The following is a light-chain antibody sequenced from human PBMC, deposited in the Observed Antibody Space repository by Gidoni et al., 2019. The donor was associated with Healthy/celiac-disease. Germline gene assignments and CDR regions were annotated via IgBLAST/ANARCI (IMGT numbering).Light chain of an antibody. Sequence: EIVLTQSPGTLSLSPGERATLSCRASQSVSSSYLAWYQQKPGQSPRLLIYGASSRATGIPDRFSCSGSGTDFTLTISRLEPEAFAVYYCQQYGSSLGAFGPGTKVDIK. CDR2: GAS. CDR3: QQYGSSLGA. J-gene: IGKJ3*01. V-gene: IGKV3-20*01. CDR1: QSVSSSY.